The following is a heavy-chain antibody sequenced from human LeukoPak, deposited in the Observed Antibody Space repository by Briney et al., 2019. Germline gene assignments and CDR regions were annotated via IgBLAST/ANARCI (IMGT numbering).Heavy chain of an antibody. CDR3: ARDQPPRDYYDTSGFYPLGY. CDR1: GLTVSGNY. Sequence: GGSLRPSCAASGLTVSGNYMSWVRQAPGRGLEWVSLISSGGSTYYADSVKGRFAISRDNSKNTLHLQMNSLRAEDTAVYYCARDQPPRDYYDTSGFYPLGYWGQGTLVTVSS. V-gene: IGHV3-66*01. D-gene: IGHD3-22*01. CDR2: ISSGGST. J-gene: IGHJ4*02.